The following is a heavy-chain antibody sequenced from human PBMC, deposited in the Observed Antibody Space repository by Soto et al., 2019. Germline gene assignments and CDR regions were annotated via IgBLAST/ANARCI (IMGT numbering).Heavy chain of an antibody. V-gene: IGHV1-24*01. CDR3: ATDRAVRVQYYYYYGMDV. Sequence: GASVKVSCKVSGYTLTELSMHWVRQAPGKGLEWMGGFDPEDGETIYAQKFQGRVTMTEDTSTDTAYMELSSLRSEDTAVYYCATDRAVRVQYYYYYGMDVWGQGTTVTVSS. CDR1: GYTLTELS. CDR2: FDPEDGET. D-gene: IGHD3-10*01. J-gene: IGHJ6*02.